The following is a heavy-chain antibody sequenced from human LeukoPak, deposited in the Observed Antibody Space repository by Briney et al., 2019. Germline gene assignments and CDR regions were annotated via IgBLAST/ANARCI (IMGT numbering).Heavy chain of an antibody. CDR2: ISYDGSNK. V-gene: IGHV3-30*18. CDR3: AKDFNRAARWLQFTDY. CDR1: GFTFSSYG. Sequence: GRSLRLSCAASGFTFSSYGMNWVRQAPGKGLEWVAVISYDGSNKYYADSVKGRFTISRDNSKNTLYLQMNSLRAEDTAVYYCAKDFNRAARWLQFTDYWGQGTLVTVSS. J-gene: IGHJ4*02. D-gene: IGHD5-24*01.